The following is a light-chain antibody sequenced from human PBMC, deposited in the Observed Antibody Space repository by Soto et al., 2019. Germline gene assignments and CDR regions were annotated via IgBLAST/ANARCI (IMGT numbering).Light chain of an antibody. CDR3: QQYNNWPPTT. CDR2: RAS. CDR1: QSVSNN. V-gene: IGKV3-15*01. J-gene: IGKJ2*01. Sequence: EIVMTQSPATLSVSPGERATLSCRASQSVSNNLAWYQQKPGQAPRLLFYRASTRATGVPARFSGSGSGTEFTLTISSLRSEDFAVYYCQQYNNWPPTTFGQGTKLEIK.